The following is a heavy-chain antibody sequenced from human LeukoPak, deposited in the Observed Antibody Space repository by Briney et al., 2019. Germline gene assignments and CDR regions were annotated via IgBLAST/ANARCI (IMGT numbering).Heavy chain of an antibody. J-gene: IGHJ6*02. CDR2: INAGYGNT. D-gene: IGHD2-2*01. Sequence: GASVKVSCKASGYTFTSYAMHWVRQAPGQRLEWMGWINAGYGNTKYSQKFQGRVTITRDTSASTAYMELSSLRSEDTAVYYCARDPRCSSTSCYGEVYYYYGMDVWGQGTTVTVSS. CDR1: GYTFTSYA. CDR3: ARDPRCSSTSCYGEVYYYYGMDV. V-gene: IGHV1-3*01.